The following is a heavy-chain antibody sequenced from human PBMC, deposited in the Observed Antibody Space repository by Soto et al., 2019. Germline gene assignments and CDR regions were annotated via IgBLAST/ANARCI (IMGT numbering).Heavy chain of an antibody. CDR2: ISGSGGST. D-gene: IGHD2-21*01. CDR1: GFTFSSYA. Sequence: EVQLLESGGGLVQPGGSLRLSCAASGFTFSSYAMSWVRQAPGKRLEWVSAISGSGGSTYYADSVKGRFTISRDNSKNTLYLQMNSLRAEDTAVYYCAKAGDGDYYYYGMDVWGQGTTVTVSS. J-gene: IGHJ6*02. V-gene: IGHV3-23*01. CDR3: AKAGDGDYYYYGMDV.